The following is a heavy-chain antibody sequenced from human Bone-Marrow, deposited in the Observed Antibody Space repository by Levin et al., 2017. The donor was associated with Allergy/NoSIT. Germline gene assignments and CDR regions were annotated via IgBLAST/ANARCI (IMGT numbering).Heavy chain of an antibody. CDR2: IYYSGST. V-gene: IGHV4-59*01. Sequence: PSETLSLTCTVSDGSISSYYWSWIRQPPGKGLEWIGYIYYSGSTNYNPSLKSRVTISVDRSKNQVSLKLSSVTAADTAVYYCARDATLVTHYGMDVWGQGTTVTVSS. CDR1: DGSISSYY. J-gene: IGHJ6*02. D-gene: IGHD4-23*01. CDR3: ARDATLVTHYGMDV.